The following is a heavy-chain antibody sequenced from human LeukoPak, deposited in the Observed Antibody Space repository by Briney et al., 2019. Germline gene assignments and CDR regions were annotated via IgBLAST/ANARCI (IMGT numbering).Heavy chain of an antibody. D-gene: IGHD1-26*01. Sequence: QPGGSLRLSCAAPGFTFSSYAMHWVRQAPGKGLQWVAVISYDGSNKYYADSVKGRFTISRDNSKNTLYLQMNSLRAEDTAVYYCARGEWELPFDYWGQGTLVTVSS. CDR2: ISYDGSNK. J-gene: IGHJ4*02. CDR3: ARGEWELPFDY. V-gene: IGHV3-30-3*01. CDR1: GFTFSSYA.